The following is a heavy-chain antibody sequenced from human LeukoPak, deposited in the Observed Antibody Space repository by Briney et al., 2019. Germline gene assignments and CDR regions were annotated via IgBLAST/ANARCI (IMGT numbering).Heavy chain of an antibody. CDR2: IYYSGST. Sequence: PSETLSLTCTVSGGSISSGSYYWGWIRQPPGKGLEWIGSIYYSGSTYYNPSLKSRVTISVDTSKNQFSLKLSSVTAADTAVYYCARVSRYYDSSGYYYYMDVWGKGTTVTVSS. J-gene: IGHJ6*03. D-gene: IGHD3-22*01. V-gene: IGHV4-39*07. CDR1: GGSISSGSYY. CDR3: ARVSRYYDSSGYYYYMDV.